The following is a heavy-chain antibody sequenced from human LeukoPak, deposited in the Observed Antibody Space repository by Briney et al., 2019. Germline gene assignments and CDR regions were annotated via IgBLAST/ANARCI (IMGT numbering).Heavy chain of an antibody. CDR2: ISGSGGST. V-gene: IGHV3-23*01. CDR3: ARDRHGYTDY. CDR1: GFTFNTYA. Sequence: GGSLRLSCAASGFTFNTYAMSWVRQAPGKGLEWVSGISGSGGSTYYADSVKGRFTISRDNSKNTLYLQMNSLRAEDTAVYYCARDRHGYTDYWGQGTLVTVSS. J-gene: IGHJ4*03.